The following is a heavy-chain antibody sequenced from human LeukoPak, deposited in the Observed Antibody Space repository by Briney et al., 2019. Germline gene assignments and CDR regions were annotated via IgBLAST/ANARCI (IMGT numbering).Heavy chain of an antibody. J-gene: IGHJ2*01. CDR3: ARRLWYFDL. CDR2: IYHNGST. CDR1: GGSISSGGYS. Sequence: SQTLSLTCAVSGGSISSGGYSWSWIRQPPGKGLEWIGYIYHNGSTYYNPSLKSRVTISVDRSKNQFSLKLSSVTAADTAVYYCARRLWYFDLWGRGTLVTVSS. V-gene: IGHV4-30-2*01.